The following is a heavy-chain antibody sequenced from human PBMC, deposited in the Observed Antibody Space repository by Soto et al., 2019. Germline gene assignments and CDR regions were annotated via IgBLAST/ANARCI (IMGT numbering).Heavy chain of an antibody. J-gene: IGHJ4*02. V-gene: IGHV1-69*02. CDR3: ARSDDSSGYLLDY. CDR1: GYSFTSHY. CDR2: IIPILGIA. Sequence: ASVKVSCKAIGYSFTSHYMHWVRQAPGQGLEWMGRIIPILGIANYAQKFQGRVTITADKSTSTAYMELSSLRSEDTAVYYCARSDDSSGYLLDYWGQGTLVTVSS. D-gene: IGHD3-22*01.